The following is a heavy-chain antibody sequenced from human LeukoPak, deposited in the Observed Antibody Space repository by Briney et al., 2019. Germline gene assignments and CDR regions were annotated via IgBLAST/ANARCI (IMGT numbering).Heavy chain of an antibody. J-gene: IGHJ4*02. Sequence: HPGGSLRLSCAASGFTVSSNYMSWVRQAPGKGLEWVSVIYSGGSTYYADSVKGRFTISRDNSKNTLYLQMNSLRAEDTAVYYCARPYNSGWYGDFDYWGQGALVTVSS. V-gene: IGHV3-66*01. CDR3: ARPYNSGWYGDFDY. D-gene: IGHD6-19*01. CDR2: IYSGGST. CDR1: GFTVSSNY.